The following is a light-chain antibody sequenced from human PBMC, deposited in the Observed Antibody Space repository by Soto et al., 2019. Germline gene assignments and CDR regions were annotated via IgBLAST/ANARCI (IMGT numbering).Light chain of an antibody. CDR3: AAWDDSLNWV. J-gene: IGLJ3*02. CDR2: SDD. V-gene: IGLV1-44*01. Sequence: QSALTQPPSVSGTPGQRVTISCSGSSSNIGSNTVNWYQQLPGTAPKLLMYSDDQRPSGVPDRFSGSKSGTSASLAISGLQSEDEADYYCAAWDDSLNWVFGGGTKLTVL. CDR1: SSNIGSNT.